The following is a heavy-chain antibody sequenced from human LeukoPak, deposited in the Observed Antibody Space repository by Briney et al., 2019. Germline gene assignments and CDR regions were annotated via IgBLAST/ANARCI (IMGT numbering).Heavy chain of an antibody. CDR3: AKGGIQLWENPDY. CDR1: GFTFSSYW. CDR2: ISSSSSYI. V-gene: IGHV3-21*01. Sequence: PGGSLRLSCAASGFTFSSYWMSWVRQAPGKGLEWVSSISSSSSYIYYADSVKGRFTISRDNAKNSLYLQMNSLRAEDTAVYYCAKGGIQLWENPDYWGQGTLVTVSS. J-gene: IGHJ4*02. D-gene: IGHD5-18*01.